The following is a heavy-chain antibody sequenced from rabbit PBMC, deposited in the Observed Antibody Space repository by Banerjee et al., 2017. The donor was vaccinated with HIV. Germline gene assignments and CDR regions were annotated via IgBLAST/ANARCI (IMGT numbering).Heavy chain of an antibody. CDR1: GFSFSSSYY. J-gene: IGHJ3*01. D-gene: IGHD2-1*01. CDR3: ARGSCDDYGDWGSCIL. V-gene: IGHV1S43*01. Sequence: QQQLVESGGGLVQPEGSLTLTCTASGFSFSSSYYMCWVRQAPGKGLELIACIYNGDGSTLCGSCANGRCTIARSSSLITVALKMTSLTAADTATYFCARGSCDDYGDWGSCILWGQGTVVPAS. CDR2: IYNGDGST.